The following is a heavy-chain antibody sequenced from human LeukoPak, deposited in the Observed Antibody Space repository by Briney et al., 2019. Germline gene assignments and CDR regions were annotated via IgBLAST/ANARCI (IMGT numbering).Heavy chain of an antibody. Sequence: SETLSLTCAVYGGSFSGYYWSWIRQPPGKGLEWIGEINHSGSTNYNPSLKSRVTISVDTSKNQFSLKLSSVTAADTAVYYCAEKNSSSWYFSRYNWFDPWGQGTLVTVSS. CDR1: GGSFSGYY. D-gene: IGHD6-13*01. CDR2: INHSGST. J-gene: IGHJ5*02. CDR3: AEKNSSSWYFSRYNWFDP. V-gene: IGHV4-34*01.